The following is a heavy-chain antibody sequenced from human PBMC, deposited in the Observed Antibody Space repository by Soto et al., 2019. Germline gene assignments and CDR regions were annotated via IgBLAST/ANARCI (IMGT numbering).Heavy chain of an antibody. CDR2: ISYDGSNK. D-gene: IGHD3-10*01. V-gene: IGHV3-30-3*01. J-gene: IGHJ4*02. Sequence: QVQLVESGGGVVQPGRSLRLSCAASGFTFSSYAMHWVRQAPGKGLEWVAVISYDGSNKYYADSVKGRFTISRDNSKNTLYLQMNSLRAEDTAVYYCARDRFSKPLGEFNYWGQGTLVTVSS. CDR1: GFTFSSYA. CDR3: ARDRFSKPLGEFNY.